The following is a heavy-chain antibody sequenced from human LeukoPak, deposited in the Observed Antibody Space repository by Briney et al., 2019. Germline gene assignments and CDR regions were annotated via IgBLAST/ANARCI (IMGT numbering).Heavy chain of an antibody. CDR3: ARGVKQPNPYYYYYYGMDV. Sequence: PSQTLSLTCAVSGGSISSGGYSWSWIRQPPGKGLEWIGYIYHSGSTYYNPSLKSRVTISVDRSKNQFSLKLSSVTAADTAVYYCARGVKQPNPYYYYYYGMDVWGQGTTVTVSS. J-gene: IGHJ6*02. CDR1: GGSISSGGYS. D-gene: IGHD6-13*01. V-gene: IGHV4-30-2*01. CDR2: IYHSGST.